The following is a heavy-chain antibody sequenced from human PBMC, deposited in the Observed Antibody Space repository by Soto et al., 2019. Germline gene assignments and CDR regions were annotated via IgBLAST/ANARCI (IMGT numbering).Heavy chain of an antibody. CDR3: ARDGYYDSGSYGMDV. V-gene: IGHV1-18*01. D-gene: IGHD3-10*01. Sequence: QVQLVQSGAEVKKPGASVKVSCKTSGYTFNNYGISWVRQAPGQGLEWMGWISDYNGNTNYAQKFQGRVTMTTDTSTKTVYMGLTSLRSDDTAVYYCARDGYYDSGSYGMDVWGRGTTVTVSS. J-gene: IGHJ6*02. CDR1: GYTFNNYG. CDR2: ISDYNGNT.